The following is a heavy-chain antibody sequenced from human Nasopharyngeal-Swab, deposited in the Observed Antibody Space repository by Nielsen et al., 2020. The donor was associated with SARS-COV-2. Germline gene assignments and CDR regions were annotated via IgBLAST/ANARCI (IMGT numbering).Heavy chain of an antibody. V-gene: IGHV4-34*01. J-gene: IGHJ6*02. Sequence: SETLSLTCAVYGGSFSGYYWSWIRPLPGKGLEWIGEINHSGSTNYNPSLKSRVTISVDTSKKKFSLKLSSVTAADTAVYYCARDPHSSGWWGYGMDVWGQGTTVTVSS. CDR1: GGSFSGYY. CDR3: ARDPHSSGWWGYGMDV. D-gene: IGHD6-19*01. CDR2: INHSGST.